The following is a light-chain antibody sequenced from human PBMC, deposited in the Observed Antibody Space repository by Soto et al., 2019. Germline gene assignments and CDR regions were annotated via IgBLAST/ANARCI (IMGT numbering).Light chain of an antibody. CDR3: QHYNDYSTV. CDR1: QSVDSW. CDR2: KAS. V-gene: IGKV1-5*03. Sequence: DIQMTQSPSTLSASIGDRVTITCRASQSVDSWLAWYQQQPGKAPKLLIYKASSLQTGVPSRFSGSGSGPEFTLTISSLQPDDFATYYCQHYNDYSTVFGQGTKVEIK. J-gene: IGKJ1*01.